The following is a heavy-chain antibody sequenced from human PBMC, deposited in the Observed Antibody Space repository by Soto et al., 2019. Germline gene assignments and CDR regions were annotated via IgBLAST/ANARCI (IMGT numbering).Heavy chain of an antibody. CDR2: IYPGDSDT. CDR3: ARHPSVASRYYGMDV. CDR1: GYSFTSYW. D-gene: IGHD2-15*01. J-gene: IGHJ6*02. V-gene: IGHV5-51*01. Sequence: EVQLVQSGAEVKKPGESLKISCKGSGYSFTSYWIGWVSQVPGKGLEWMGIIYPGDSDTRYSPSFQGQVTISADKSISTAHLQWSSLKATDTAMYYCARHPSVASRYYGMDVWGQGLTVTVSS.